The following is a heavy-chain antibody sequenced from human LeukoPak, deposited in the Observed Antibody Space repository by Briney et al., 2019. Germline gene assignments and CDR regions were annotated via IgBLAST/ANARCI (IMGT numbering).Heavy chain of an antibody. CDR1: GFTFSDYY. V-gene: IGHV3-11*01. Sequence: GGSLRLSCTASGFTFSDYYMSWIRQAPGKGLEWLSYIITSGGSVSYVDSVKGRFTISRDNAKNSVYLQIDSLRAEDTAMYYCARDRQFRLHDPWGQGILVTVSS. CDR3: ARDRQFRLHDP. J-gene: IGHJ5*02. D-gene: IGHD3-16*01. CDR2: IITSGGSV.